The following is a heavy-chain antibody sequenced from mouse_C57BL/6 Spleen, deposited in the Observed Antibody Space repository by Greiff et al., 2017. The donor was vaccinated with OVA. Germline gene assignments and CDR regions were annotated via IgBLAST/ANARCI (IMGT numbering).Heavy chain of an antibody. CDR1: GYTFPEST. CDR3: ARHEVYDYGFDY. Sequence: VPLQESGAELVKPGASVTLSCKASGYTFPESTIHWVKQRSGQGLGWIGWFYPGSGSIKYNEKFTDKATLTADKSSSTVYMELSRLTSEDSAVYFCARHEVYDYGFDYWGQGTTLTVSS. J-gene: IGHJ2*01. V-gene: IGHV1-62-2*01. CDR2: FYPGSGSI. D-gene: IGHD2-4*01.